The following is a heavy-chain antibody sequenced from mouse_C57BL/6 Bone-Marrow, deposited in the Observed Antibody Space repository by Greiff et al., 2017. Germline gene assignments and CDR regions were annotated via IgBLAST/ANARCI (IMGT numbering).Heavy chain of an antibody. CDR1: GYTFTSYW. V-gene: IGHV1-7*01. J-gene: IGHJ1*03. D-gene: IGHD2-3*01. CDR3: ASWDGFIWYFDV. Sequence: VQLQQSGAELAKPGASVKLSCKASGYTFTSYWMHWVKQRPGQGLEWIGYINPSSGYTKYNQKIKDKATLTANKSSIPAYMQLSSLTYEDSAVYYCASWDGFIWYFDVWGTGTTVTVSS. CDR2: INPSSGYT.